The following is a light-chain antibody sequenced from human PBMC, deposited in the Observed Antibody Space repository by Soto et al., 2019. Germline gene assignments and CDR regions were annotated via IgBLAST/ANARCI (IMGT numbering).Light chain of an antibody. CDR1: QSVSSY. CDR2: DAS. Sequence: EILLTQSPATLSLSPGERATLSCRASQSVSSYLAWYQQKPGQAPRLLIYDASNRATCIPARFSGSGSGTDFTLTISSLEPEDFAVYYCQQRSNWPPYTVGQGTKLEIK. CDR3: QQRSNWPPYT. V-gene: IGKV3-11*01. J-gene: IGKJ2*01.